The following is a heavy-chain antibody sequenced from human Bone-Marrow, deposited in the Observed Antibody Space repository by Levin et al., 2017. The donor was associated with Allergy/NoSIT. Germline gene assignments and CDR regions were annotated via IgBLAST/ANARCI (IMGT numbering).Heavy chain of an antibody. D-gene: IGHD6-19*01. J-gene: IGHJ4*02. Sequence: ESGPTLVKPTQTLTLTCTFSGFSLSTSGMCVSWFRQPPGKAPEWLARIDWDADEYYSTSLKTRLTISKDTSKNQVVLTLTNMDPVDTATYYCARSGGWSFFDYWGQGTLVTVSS. CDR2: IDWDADE. CDR3: ARSGGWSFFDY. V-gene: IGHV2-70*11. CDR1: GFSLSTSGMC.